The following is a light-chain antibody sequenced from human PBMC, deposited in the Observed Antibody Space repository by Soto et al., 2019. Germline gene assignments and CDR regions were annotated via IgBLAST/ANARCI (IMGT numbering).Light chain of an antibody. V-gene: IGKV1-17*01. CDR3: QQYTSSPIT. J-gene: IGKJ5*01. CDR1: QSIRSY. Sequence: DIQMTQSPSSLSASVGDRVTITCRASQSIRSYLNWYQQERGKAPKLLIYAASSLQSGVPSRFRGSGSGTEFTLTISSLQPDDFATYYCQQYTSSPITFGQGTRLEIK. CDR2: AAS.